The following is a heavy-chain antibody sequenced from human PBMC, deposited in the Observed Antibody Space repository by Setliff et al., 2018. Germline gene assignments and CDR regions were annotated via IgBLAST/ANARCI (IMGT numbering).Heavy chain of an antibody. CDR2: IYHKGRT. CDR1: GISISSGHY. CDR3: ASPRRDDLDSPFEPFDI. V-gene: IGHV4-38-2*01. J-gene: IGHJ3*02. Sequence: PSETLSLTCGVSGISISSGHYWGWIRQPPGKGLEWIATIYHKGRTYSNPSLDSRVTISLDTSKNHFSLRLGSVTAADTAVYYCASPRRDDLDSPFEPFDIWGQGTMVTVSS. D-gene: IGHD3-3*01.